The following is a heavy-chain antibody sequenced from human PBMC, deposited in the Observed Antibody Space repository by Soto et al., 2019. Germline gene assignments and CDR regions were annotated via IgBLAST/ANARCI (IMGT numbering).Heavy chain of an antibody. CDR1: GFPFSSYT. D-gene: IGHD2-2*01. V-gene: IGHV3-30*09. Sequence: GGSLRLSCTASGFPFSSYTMHWLRRAPGKGLEWVGIISFDGSRNYYADWLKGRIVISRDNSKDSLYLQRDTLRPDDTAIYYCARDTVTSLTPYQGFYYYGMDVWGQGTTVTVSS. J-gene: IGHJ6*02. CDR3: ARDTVTSLTPYQGFYYYGMDV. CDR2: ISFDGSRN.